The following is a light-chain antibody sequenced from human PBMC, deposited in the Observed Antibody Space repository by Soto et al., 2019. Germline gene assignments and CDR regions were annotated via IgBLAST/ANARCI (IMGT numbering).Light chain of an antibody. V-gene: IGKV1-8*01. CDR2: AAS. CDR1: QGISSY. J-gene: IGKJ3*01. CDR3: QQYYSYPFT. Sequence: AIRMTQSPSSLSASTGDRVTITCRASQGISSYLAWYQQKPGKAPKLLIYAASTLQSGVPSRFSGSGSGTDFTLTISCLQSEEFSTYYCQQYYSYPFTVGPWTKVDIK.